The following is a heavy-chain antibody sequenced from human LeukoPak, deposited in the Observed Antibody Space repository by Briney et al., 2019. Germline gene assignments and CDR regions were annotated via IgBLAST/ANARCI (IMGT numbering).Heavy chain of an antibody. CDR1: GGSFSGYY. V-gene: IGHV4-34*01. Sequence: PSETLSLTCAVYGGSFSGYYWSWIRQPPGKGLEWIGEINHSGSTKYSPSLKSRVTVSVDTSKNQFSLRLSSVTAADTAVYYCARGERPKQLVKYYFDFWGQGTLVTVSS. J-gene: IGHJ4*02. D-gene: IGHD3-9*01. CDR2: INHSGST. CDR3: ARGERPKQLVKYYFDF.